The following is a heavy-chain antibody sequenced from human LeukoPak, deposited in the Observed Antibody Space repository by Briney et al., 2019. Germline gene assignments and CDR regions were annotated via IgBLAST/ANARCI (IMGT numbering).Heavy chain of an antibody. D-gene: IGHD3-3*01. CDR2: IYYSGST. CDR3: ARGPNYDFWSGPYYYYGMDV. CDR1: GGSISSYY. Sequence: SETLSLTCTVSGGSISSYYWSWIRQPPGEGLEWIGYIYYSGSTYYNPSLKSRVTISVDTSKNQFSLKLSSVTAADTAVYYCARGPNYDFWSGPYYYYGMDVWGQGTTVTVSS. V-gene: IGHV4-59*08. J-gene: IGHJ6*02.